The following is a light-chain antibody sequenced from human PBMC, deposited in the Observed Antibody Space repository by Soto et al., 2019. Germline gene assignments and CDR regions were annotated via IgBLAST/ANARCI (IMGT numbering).Light chain of an antibody. V-gene: IGKV1-6*01. CDR2: AAS. CDR1: QDIKND. J-gene: IGKJ2*01. CDR3: LQDYRYPYT. Sequence: AIQMTQSPSSLSASVGDRVTITCRASQDIKNDLGWYQQKPGRAPKLLMYAASTLHTEVPSRFSGSGYGSDFTLTISSLQPEDFSPYYCLQDYRYPYTCGQGPKLEIK.